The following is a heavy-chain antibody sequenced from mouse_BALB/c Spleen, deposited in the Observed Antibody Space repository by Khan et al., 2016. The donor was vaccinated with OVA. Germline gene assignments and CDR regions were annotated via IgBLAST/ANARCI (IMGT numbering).Heavy chain of an antibody. CDR3: AGGADGYHYEAWFAY. J-gene: IGHJ3*01. Sequence: EVQLQESGAELVKPGASVKLSCTASGFNIKDTYMHWVKQRPEQGLEWIGRIDPANGNTKYDPKFQGKATITADTSSNTAYLQLSSLTSEDTAVYYCAGGADGYHYEAWFAYRGQGALVTVSA. CDR1: GFNIKDTY. V-gene: IGHV14-3*02. CDR2: IDPANGNT. D-gene: IGHD2-3*01.